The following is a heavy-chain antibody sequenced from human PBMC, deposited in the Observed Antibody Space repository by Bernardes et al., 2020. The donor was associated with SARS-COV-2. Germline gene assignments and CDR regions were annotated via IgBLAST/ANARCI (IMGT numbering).Heavy chain of an antibody. J-gene: IGHJ6*02. CDR3: ARRGGYSYGPYYYGMDV. CDR2: IYPGDSDT. D-gene: IGHD5-18*01. CDR1: GYSFTSYW. V-gene: IGHV5-51*01. Sequence: GESLKISCKGSGYSFTSYWIGWVRQMPGKGLEWMGNIYPGDSDTRYSPSFQGQVTISADKSISTAYLQWSSLKASDTAMYYCARRGGYSYGPYYYGMDVWGQGTTVTVSS.